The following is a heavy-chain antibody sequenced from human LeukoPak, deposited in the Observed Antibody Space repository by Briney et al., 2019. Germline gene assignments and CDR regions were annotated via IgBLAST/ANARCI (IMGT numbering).Heavy chain of an antibody. CDR3: VREGTTVALFDY. Sequence: GSLRLSCAASGFIFRTYWMSWVRQAPGKVLEWVANIKQDGSETYYLDPVKGRFTISRDNAENSLYLQMNSLRVEDTAVYYCVREGTTVALFDYWGQGSLVTVSS. CDR2: IKQDGSET. D-gene: IGHD6-19*01. J-gene: IGHJ4*02. V-gene: IGHV3-7*01. CDR1: GFIFRTYW.